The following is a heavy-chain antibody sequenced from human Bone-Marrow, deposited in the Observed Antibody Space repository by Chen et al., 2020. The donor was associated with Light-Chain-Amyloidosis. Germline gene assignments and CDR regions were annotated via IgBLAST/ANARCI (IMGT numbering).Heavy chain of an antibody. Sequence: EVQLVESGGGLIQPGGSLRLSCAASGFTVSSNYMSWVRQAPGKGLEWVSIIYSGNSTYYADSVKGRFTISRDNSKNTLYLQMNSLRAVDTAVYYCARGKQWLVHNWYFDLWGRGTLVTVSS. CDR2: IYSGNST. CDR1: GFTVSSNY. V-gene: IGHV3-53*01. J-gene: IGHJ2*01. CDR3: ARGKQWLVHNWYFDL. D-gene: IGHD6-19*01.